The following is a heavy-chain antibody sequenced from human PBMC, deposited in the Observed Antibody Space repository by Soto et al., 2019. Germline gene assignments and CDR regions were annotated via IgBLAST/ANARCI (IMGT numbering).Heavy chain of an antibody. Sequence: SVKVSCKASGGTFSSYAISWVRQAPGQGLEWMVGIIPIFGTANYAQKFQGRVTITADESTSTAYMELSSLRSEDTAVYYCARESECITIFGVVNSNYNWFDPWGQGTLVTVS. V-gene: IGHV1-69*13. CDR3: ARESECITIFGVVNSNYNWFDP. CDR1: GGTFSSYA. J-gene: IGHJ5*02. D-gene: IGHD3-3*01. CDR2: IIPIFGTA.